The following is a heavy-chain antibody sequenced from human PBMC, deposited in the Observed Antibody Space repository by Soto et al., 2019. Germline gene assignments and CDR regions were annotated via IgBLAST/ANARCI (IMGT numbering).Heavy chain of an antibody. J-gene: IGHJ5*02. D-gene: IGHD1-26*01. CDR1: GYTFTSYY. CDR2: INPSGGST. CDR3: ARSSGSYQFWFDP. V-gene: IGHV1-46*01. Sequence: QVQLVQSGAEVKKPGASVKVSCKASGYTFTSYYMHWVRQAPVQGLEWMGIINPSGGSTSYAQKFQGRVTMTRHTSTSTVYMELSSLRSEDTAVYYCARSSGSYQFWFDPWGQGTLVTVSS.